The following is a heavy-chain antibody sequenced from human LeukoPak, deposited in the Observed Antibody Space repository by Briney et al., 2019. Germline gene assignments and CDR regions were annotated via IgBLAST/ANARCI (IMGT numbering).Heavy chain of an antibody. CDR3: ARVGVYYGSGRNWFDP. D-gene: IGHD3-10*01. J-gene: IGHJ5*02. CDR2: INHNGST. CDR1: GGSFSGYY. V-gene: IGHV4-34*01. Sequence: SETLSLTCAVYGGSFSGYYWSWIRQPPGKGLEWIGEINHNGSTNYNPSLKSRVTISVDTSKNQFSLKLSSVTAADTAVYYCARVGVYYGSGRNWFDPWGQGTLVTVSS.